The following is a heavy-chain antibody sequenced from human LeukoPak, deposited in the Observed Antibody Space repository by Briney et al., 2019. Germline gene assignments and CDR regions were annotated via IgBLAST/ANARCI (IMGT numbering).Heavy chain of an antibody. D-gene: IGHD6-6*01. V-gene: IGHV3-74*01. CDR1: GFTFSSYW. Sequence: GGSLRLSCAASGFTFSSYWMHWVRQAPGKGLVWVSRINSDGSSTSYADSVKGRFTISRDNAKNTLYLQMNSLRAEDTAVYYCARQRAARWGIDYWGQGTLVTVSS. CDR2: INSDGSST. CDR3: ARQRAARWGIDY. J-gene: IGHJ4*02.